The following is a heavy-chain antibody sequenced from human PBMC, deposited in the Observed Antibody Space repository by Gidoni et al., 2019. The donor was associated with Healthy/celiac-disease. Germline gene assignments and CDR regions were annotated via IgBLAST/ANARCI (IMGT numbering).Heavy chain of an antibody. V-gene: IGHV4-61*01. CDR3: ARGDILTGEDAFDI. CDR2: IYYSGST. J-gene: IGHJ3*02. CDR1: GGSVSSGSYY. Sequence: QVQLQESGPGLVKPSETLSLTCTVSGGSVSSGSYYWSWIRQPPGKGLEWIGYIYYSGSTNYNPSLKSRVTISVDTSKNQFSLKLSSVTAADTAVYYCARGDILTGEDAFDIWGQGTMVTVSS. D-gene: IGHD3-9*01.